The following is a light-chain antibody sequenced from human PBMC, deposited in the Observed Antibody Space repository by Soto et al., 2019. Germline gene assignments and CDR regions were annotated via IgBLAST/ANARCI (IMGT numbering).Light chain of an antibody. CDR2: GAS. Sequence: SQSPVPLSLSPGERATLSCRASQSISSCLAWYQQKPGKAPKLLIYGASTRASGIPSRFSGSGSATEFTLTISSLLSEDFAVYYCQQYHTSPLAFGQGTTGDIK. CDR1: QSISSC. V-gene: IGKV3-15*01. CDR3: QQYHTSPLA. J-gene: IGKJ1*01.